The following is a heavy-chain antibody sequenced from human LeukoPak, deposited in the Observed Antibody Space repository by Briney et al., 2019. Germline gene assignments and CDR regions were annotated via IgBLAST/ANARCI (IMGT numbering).Heavy chain of an antibody. Sequence: SETLSLTCTVSGGSISSGGYYWSWIRQHPGKGLEWIGYIYYSGSTYYNPSLKSRVTISVDTSKNQFSLKLSSVTAADTAVYYCARAFYYYDSSGYYLYYFDYWGQGALVTVSS. V-gene: IGHV4-31*03. CDR3: ARAFYYYDSSGYYLYYFDY. J-gene: IGHJ4*02. CDR1: GGSISSGGYY. D-gene: IGHD3-22*01. CDR2: IYYSGST.